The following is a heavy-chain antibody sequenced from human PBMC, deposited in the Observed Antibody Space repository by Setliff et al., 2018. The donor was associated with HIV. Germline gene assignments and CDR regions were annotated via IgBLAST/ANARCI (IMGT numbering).Heavy chain of an antibody. Sequence: GASVKVSCKASGYAFTSYGISWVRQAPGQGLEWMGWISAYNGNTNYAQKLQGRVTISRDNGKNSLYLQMNSLRAEDTAVYYCAREGGSSGYCGYFDYWGQGTLVTVSS. CDR1: GYAFTSYG. CDR3: AREGGSSGYCGYFDY. D-gene: IGHD3-22*01. CDR2: ISAYNGNT. J-gene: IGHJ4*02. V-gene: IGHV1-18*01.